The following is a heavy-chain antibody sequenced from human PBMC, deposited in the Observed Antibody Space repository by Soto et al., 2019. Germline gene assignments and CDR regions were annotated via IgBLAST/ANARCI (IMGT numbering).Heavy chain of an antibody. CDR2: MNPNSGNT. Sequence: ASVKVSCKASGYTFTSYDINCVRQATGQGLEWMGWMNPNSGNTGYAQKFQGRVTMTRNTSISTAYMELSSLRSEDTAVYYCARGRSFLSAFDIWGQGTTVTVSS. CDR3: ARGRSFLSAFDI. J-gene: IGHJ3*02. V-gene: IGHV1-8*01. CDR1: GYTFTSYD.